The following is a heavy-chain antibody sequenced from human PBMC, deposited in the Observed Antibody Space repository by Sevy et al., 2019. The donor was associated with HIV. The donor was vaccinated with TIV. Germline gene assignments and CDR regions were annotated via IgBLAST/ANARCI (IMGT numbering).Heavy chain of an antibody. CDR2: LSYDDSDE. Sequence: GGSLRLSCAASGFNFNTSSMHWVRQAPGKGLECVAILSYDDSDENYADAVKGGFTIFRDNSKNALYLQMNSLRTEDTGVYYCAKDDLGSIGYWGQGTLVTVSS. CDR3: AKDDLGSIGY. D-gene: IGHD3-10*01. V-gene: IGHV3-30-3*02. J-gene: IGHJ4*02. CDR1: GFNFNTSS.